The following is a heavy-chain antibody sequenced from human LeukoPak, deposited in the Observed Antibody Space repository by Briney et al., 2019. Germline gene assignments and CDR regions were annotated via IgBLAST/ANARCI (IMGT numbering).Heavy chain of an antibody. D-gene: IGHD3-3*01. CDR1: GFTFSSYS. CDR2: ISSSSSTI. J-gene: IGHJ4*02. V-gene: IGHV3-48*01. CDR3: AKDQRTISTFDY. Sequence: GGSLRLSCAASGFTFSSYSMNWVRQAPGKGLEWVSYISSSSSTIYYADSVKGRFTISRDNSKNTLYLQINSLRAEDTAIYYCAKDQRTISTFDYWGQGTLVTVSS.